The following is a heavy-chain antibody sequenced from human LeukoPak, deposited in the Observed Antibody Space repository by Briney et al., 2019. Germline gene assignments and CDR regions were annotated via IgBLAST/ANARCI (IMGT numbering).Heavy chain of an antibody. Sequence: SETLSLTCAVSGYSISSGYYWGWIRQPPGKGLEWIGSIYHSGSTYYNPSLKSRVTISVDTSKNQFSLKLSSVTAADTAVYYCARNYDFWSGYYTAPVYYYYYMDVWGKGTTVTVSS. CDR1: GYSISSGYY. CDR3: ARNYDFWSGYYTAPVYYYYYMDV. J-gene: IGHJ6*03. V-gene: IGHV4-38-2*01. CDR2: IYHSGST. D-gene: IGHD3-3*01.